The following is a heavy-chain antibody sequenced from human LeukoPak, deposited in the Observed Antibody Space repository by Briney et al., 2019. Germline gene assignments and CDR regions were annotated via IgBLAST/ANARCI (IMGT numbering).Heavy chain of an antibody. CDR2: INHSGST. CDR1: GGSFSGYY. J-gene: IGHJ4*02. D-gene: IGHD1-1*01. Sequence: SETLSLTCAVYGGSFSGYYWNWIRQPPGKGLEWIGEINHSGSTNYNPSLKSRVTISLDTSKNQFSLKMSSVTAADTAVYYCARGPPDVGATTDTWYFDYWGQATLVTVSS. CDR3: ARGPPDVGATTDTWYFDY. V-gene: IGHV4-34*01.